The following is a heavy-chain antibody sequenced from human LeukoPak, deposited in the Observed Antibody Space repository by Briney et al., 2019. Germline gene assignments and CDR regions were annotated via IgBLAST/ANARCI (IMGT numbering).Heavy chain of an antibody. J-gene: IGHJ5*02. D-gene: IGHD4-11*01. CDR3: ARDTVTNNWFDP. Sequence: PGGSLTLACAASGFTFSSYWMHWVRQAPGKGLVWVSRINTDGSSTSYADSVKGRFTISRDNAKNTLYLQMNSLRAEDTAVYYCARDTVTNNWFDPWGRGTLVTVSS. CDR2: INTDGSST. V-gene: IGHV3-74*01. CDR1: GFTFSSYW.